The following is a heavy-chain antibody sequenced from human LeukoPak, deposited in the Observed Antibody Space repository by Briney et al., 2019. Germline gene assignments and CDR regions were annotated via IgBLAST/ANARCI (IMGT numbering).Heavy chain of an antibody. Sequence: GASVKVSCKASGYAFTSYGISWLRQAPGQGLEWMGWINAYNGNTNYAQKLQGRVTMTTDTSTSTAYMELRSLRSDDTAVYYCARDLSYEAFDIWGQGTMVTVSS. CDR2: INAYNGNT. CDR1: GYAFTSYG. V-gene: IGHV1-18*01. D-gene: IGHD1-26*01. CDR3: ARDLSYEAFDI. J-gene: IGHJ3*02.